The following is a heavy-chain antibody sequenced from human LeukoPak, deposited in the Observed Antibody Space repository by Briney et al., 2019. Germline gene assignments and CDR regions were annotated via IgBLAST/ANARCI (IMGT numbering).Heavy chain of an antibody. D-gene: IGHD3-10*01. V-gene: IGHV1-18*01. CDR3: ARVVLLWFGELLSNFDY. CDR2: ISAYNGNT. CDR1: GCTFSSYA. Sequence: ASVKVSCKASGCTFSSYAISWVRQAPGQGLEWMGWISAYNGNTNYAQKLQGRVTMTTDTSTSTAYMELRSLRSDDTAVYYCARVVLLWFGELLSNFDYWGQGTLVTVSS. J-gene: IGHJ4*02.